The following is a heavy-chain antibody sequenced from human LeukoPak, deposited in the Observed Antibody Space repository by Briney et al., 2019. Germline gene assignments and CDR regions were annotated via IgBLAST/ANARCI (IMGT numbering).Heavy chain of an antibody. CDR3: VRESRPGGAMGLYHNLDY. CDR2: IKEDGTEK. Sequence: GGSLRLSCAGSGFTFSDFWMTWVRQTPGKGLEWVANIKEDGTEKNLVDSVKGRFTISRDNTKNLLFLEMNNLRGDDTATYYCVRESRPGGAMGLYHNLDYWGQGTLVAVSS. J-gene: IGHJ4*02. D-gene: IGHD1-1*01. V-gene: IGHV3-7*01. CDR1: GFTFSDFW.